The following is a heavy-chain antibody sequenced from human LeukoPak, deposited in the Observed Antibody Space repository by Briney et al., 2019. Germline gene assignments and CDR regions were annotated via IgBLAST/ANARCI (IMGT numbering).Heavy chain of an antibody. CDR1: GFTVSSNY. CDR3: AREGHGSGSYWDY. Sequence: GGSLRLSCAASGFTVSSNYMSWVRQAPGKGLEWVSVIYSGGSTYYSDSVKGRFTISRDNSKNTLYLQMNGLRAEDTAVYYCAREGHGSGSYWDYWGQGTLVTVSS. CDR2: IYSGGST. D-gene: IGHD3-10*01. V-gene: IGHV3-53*01. J-gene: IGHJ4*02.